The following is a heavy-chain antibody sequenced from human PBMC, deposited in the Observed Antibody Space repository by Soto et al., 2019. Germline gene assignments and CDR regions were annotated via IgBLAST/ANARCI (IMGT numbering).Heavy chain of an antibody. Sequence: QVQLVESGGGVVQPGRSLRLSCAASGFTFSSYAMHWVRQAPGKGLEWVAVISYDGSNKYYADSVKGRFTISRDNSKNKLYLQMNSLGAEDTAVYYCARGGLLWFGELSSWFDPWGQETLVKVSS. CDR1: GFTFSSYA. D-gene: IGHD3-10*01. J-gene: IGHJ5*02. CDR3: ARGGLLWFGELSSWFDP. V-gene: IGHV3-30-3*01. CDR2: ISYDGSNK.